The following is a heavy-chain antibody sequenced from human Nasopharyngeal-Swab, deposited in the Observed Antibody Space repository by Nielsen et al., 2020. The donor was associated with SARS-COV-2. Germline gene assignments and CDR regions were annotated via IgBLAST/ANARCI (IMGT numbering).Heavy chain of an antibody. CDR3: AIPTVTTDY. Sequence: GASMKISCKGSGYRFTSYWISWVRQMRGKGLEWVGRIDPGDSYTNYSPSFQGHVTISADKSISTAYLQWSSLKASDTAMYYCAIPTVTTDYWGQGTLVTVSS. CDR1: GYRFTSYW. D-gene: IGHD4-17*01. J-gene: IGHJ4*02. CDR2: IDPGDSYT. V-gene: IGHV5-10-1*01.